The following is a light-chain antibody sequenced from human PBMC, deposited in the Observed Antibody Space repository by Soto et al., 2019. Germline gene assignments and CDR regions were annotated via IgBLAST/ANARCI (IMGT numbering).Light chain of an antibody. CDR3: QQYNRFPT. Sequence: DIQMTQSPSTLSASVGDRVTITCRASQSISSWLAWYQQKPGKAPKLLIYKASSLESGVPSRFSGSGSGTEFTLTISSPQPDDFATYYCQQYNRFPTFGQGTKLEIK. CDR2: KAS. J-gene: IGKJ1*01. CDR1: QSISSW. V-gene: IGKV1-5*03.